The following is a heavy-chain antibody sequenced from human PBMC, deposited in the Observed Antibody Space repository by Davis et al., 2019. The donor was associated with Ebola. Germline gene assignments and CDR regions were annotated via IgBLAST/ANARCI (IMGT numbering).Heavy chain of an antibody. D-gene: IGHD4-11*01. V-gene: IGHV3-21*01. CDR1: GFTFSSYS. J-gene: IGHJ6*03. CDR2: ISSSSSYI. CDR3: ARDSVGIHDYSKCMDV. Sequence: GESLKISCAASGFTFSSYSMNWVRQAPGKGLEWVSSISSSSSYIYYADSVKGRFTISRDNAKNSLYLQMNSLRAEDTAVYYCARDSVGIHDYSKCMDVWGKGTTVTVSS.